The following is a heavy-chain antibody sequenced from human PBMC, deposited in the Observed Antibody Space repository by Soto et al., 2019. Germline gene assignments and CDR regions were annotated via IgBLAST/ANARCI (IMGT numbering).Heavy chain of an antibody. CDR1: GGSISSYY. J-gene: IGHJ3*02. V-gene: IGHV4-59*01. CDR2: IYYSGST. CDR3: ARRYGYAFDI. D-gene: IGHD4-17*01. Sequence: QVQLQESGPGLVKPSETLSLTRTVSGGSISSYYWSWIRQPPGKGLEWIGYIYYSGSTNYNPSLKSRVTISVDTSKNQFSLKLSSVTAADTAVYYCARRYGYAFDIWGQGTMVTVSS.